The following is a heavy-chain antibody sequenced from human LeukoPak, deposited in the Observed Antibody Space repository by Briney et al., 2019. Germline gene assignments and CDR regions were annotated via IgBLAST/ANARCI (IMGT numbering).Heavy chain of an antibody. J-gene: IGHJ4*02. V-gene: IGHV1-2*02. CDR3: ARQSRHRGTFDY. CDR2: INPNSGGT. CDR1: GYTFTGYY. Sequence: ASVKVSCKASGYTFTGYYMHWVRQPPGQGLEWMGWINPNSGGTNYAQKFQGRVTMTRDTSISTAYMELSRLRSDDTAVYYCARQSRHRGTFDYWGQGTLVTVSS. D-gene: IGHD2-15*01.